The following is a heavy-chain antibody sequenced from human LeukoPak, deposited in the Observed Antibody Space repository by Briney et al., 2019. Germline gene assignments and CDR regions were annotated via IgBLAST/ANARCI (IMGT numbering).Heavy chain of an antibody. J-gene: IGHJ4*02. D-gene: IGHD6-13*01. V-gene: IGHV4-59*01. CDR2: IYYSGST. CDR1: GGSIRSYY. CDR3: ARGLYIAAAGPYYFDY. Sequence: PSETLSLTCTVSGGSIRSYYWSWIRQPPGKGLEWIGYIYYSGSTNYNPSLKSRVTISVDTSKNQFSLKLSSVTAADTAVYYCARGLYIAAAGPYYFDYWGQGTLVTVSS.